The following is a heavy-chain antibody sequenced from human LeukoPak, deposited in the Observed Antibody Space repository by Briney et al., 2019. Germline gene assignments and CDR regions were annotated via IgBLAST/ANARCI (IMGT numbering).Heavy chain of an antibody. CDR1: GFTFSNAW. CDR2: IRSNSDGGTI. D-gene: IGHD3-22*01. J-gene: IGHJ5*02. Sequence: GGSLRLSCATSGFTFSNAWMNWVRQAPGQGLEWVGRIRSNSDGGTIDYAAPVKGRFTLSRDDSKTTLYLQMNSLQTEDTAVYYCATDFYDSTWGQGTLVTVSS. CDR3: ATDFYDST. V-gene: IGHV3-15*07.